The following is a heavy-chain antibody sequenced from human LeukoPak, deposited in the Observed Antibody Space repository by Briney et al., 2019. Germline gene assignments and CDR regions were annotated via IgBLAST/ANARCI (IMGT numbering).Heavy chain of an antibody. D-gene: IGHD2-2*01. V-gene: IGHV3-23*01. CDR3: AKSTSPLYYYYGMDV. Sequence: SGGSLRLSCAASGFTFSNYAMSWARQAPGKGLEWVSTISGSGGSTNYADSVKGRFTISRDNSKNTLYLQLNSLRAEDTAVYYCAKSTSPLYYYYGMDVWGQGTTVTVSS. CDR2: ISGSGGST. J-gene: IGHJ6*02. CDR1: GFTFSNYA.